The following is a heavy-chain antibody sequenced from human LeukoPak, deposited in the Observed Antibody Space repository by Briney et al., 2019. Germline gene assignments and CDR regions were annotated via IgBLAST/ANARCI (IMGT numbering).Heavy chain of an antibody. Sequence: GSLRLSCAASGFTFSIYAIHWVRQAPGKGLEWVAVISYDGSNKYYADSVKGRFTISRDNSKNTLYLQMNSLRPEDTAVYYCARDRVGVQVPAANTNWFDPWGQGTLVTVSS. V-gene: IGHV3-30-3*01. CDR1: GFTFSIYA. J-gene: IGHJ5*02. D-gene: IGHD2-2*01. CDR3: ARDRVGVQVPAANTNWFDP. CDR2: ISYDGSNK.